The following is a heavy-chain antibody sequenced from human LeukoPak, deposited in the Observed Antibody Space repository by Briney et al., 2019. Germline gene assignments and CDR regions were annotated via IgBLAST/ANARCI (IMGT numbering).Heavy chain of an antibody. V-gene: IGHV3-23*01. J-gene: IGHJ4*02. CDR1: GFAFSSYA. CDR2: ISGSGGST. CDR3: AKHLAAAGVFDY. Sequence: GGSLRLSCAASGFAFSSYAMSWVRQAPGKGLEWVSAISGSGGSTYYADTVQGRFTISRDNSKNTLYLEMNSLRAEDTAVYYCAKHLAAAGVFDYWGQGTLVTVSS. D-gene: IGHD6-13*01.